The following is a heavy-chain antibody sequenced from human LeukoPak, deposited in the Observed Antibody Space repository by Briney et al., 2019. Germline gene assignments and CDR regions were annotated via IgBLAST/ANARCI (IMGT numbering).Heavy chain of an antibody. CDR1: GSTFSNYW. CDR2: INTDGSDT. D-gene: IGHD5-12*01. CDR3: ARRGEDGFGYRY. Sequence: GGSLRPSCVVSGSTFSNYWMHWVRQAPGKGLVWVSRINTDGSDTSYVDSVRGRFTVSRDNAKNTLYLQMNSLRSEDTAVYYCARRGEDGFGYRYWGQGTLVTVSS. V-gene: IGHV3-74*01. J-gene: IGHJ4*02.